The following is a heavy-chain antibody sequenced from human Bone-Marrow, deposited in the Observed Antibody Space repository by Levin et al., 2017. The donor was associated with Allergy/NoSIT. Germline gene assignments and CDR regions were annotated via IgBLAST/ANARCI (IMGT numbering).Heavy chain of an antibody. CDR2: ISTGSDAT. D-gene: IGHD3/OR15-3a*01. CDR3: TTGNGLADY. J-gene: IGHJ4*02. Sequence: SCSFSGYSFPHYAMNWVRQAPRKALEWVSYISTGSDATDYADSVKGRFTISRDDAKNSLFLEMNSLSAEDTAVYYCTTGNGLADYWGQGTRVTVSS. CDR1: GYSFPHYA. V-gene: IGHV3-48*01.